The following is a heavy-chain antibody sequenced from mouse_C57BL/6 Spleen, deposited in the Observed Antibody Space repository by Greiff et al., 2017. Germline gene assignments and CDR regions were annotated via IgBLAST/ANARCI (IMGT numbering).Heavy chain of an antibody. CDR2: IYPGDGDT. CDR3: ARTGNNYARDY. D-gene: IGHD4-1*01. J-gene: IGHJ4*01. Sequence: EVQLQQSGPELVKPGASVKISCKASGYTFTDYYMNWVKQSPGKSLEWIGQIYPGDGDTNYNGKFKGKATLTADKSSTTAYMQLSSLTSEDSAVYYCARTGNNYARDYGGQGTSVTVSS. CDR1: GYTFTDYY. V-gene: IGHV1-26*01.